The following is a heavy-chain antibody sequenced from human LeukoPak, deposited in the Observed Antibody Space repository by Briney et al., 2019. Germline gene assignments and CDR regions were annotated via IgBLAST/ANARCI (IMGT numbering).Heavy chain of an antibody. CDR3: ARLSGDSTIYDY. V-gene: IGHV3-21*06. Sequence: QSGGSLRLSCAASGFTFRNHYMNWVRQAPGKGLEWVSSIAGSSNYIYYADSVRGRFTISRDNAKNSLFLQMNSLRAEDTAVYYCARLSGDSTIYDYWGQGTLVPVSS. J-gene: IGHJ4*02. D-gene: IGHD5/OR15-5a*01. CDR2: IAGSSNYI. CDR1: GFTFRNHY.